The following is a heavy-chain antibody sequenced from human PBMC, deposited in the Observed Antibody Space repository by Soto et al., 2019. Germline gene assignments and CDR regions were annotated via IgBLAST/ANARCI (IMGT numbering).Heavy chain of an antibody. Sequence: SETLSLTCVVSGYSVSTGFYCAWIREPPGKGLEWIWSIFHGGSIYYNLSLKSRVTISSDASKNQICLKLSSVTAADTGLYHCARDWGPGFYKLEYLGQGLLVT. J-gene: IGHJ4*02. CDR2: IFHGGSI. D-gene: IGHD3-16*01. CDR3: ARDWGPGFYKLEY. CDR1: GYSVSTGFY. V-gene: IGHV4-38-2*02.